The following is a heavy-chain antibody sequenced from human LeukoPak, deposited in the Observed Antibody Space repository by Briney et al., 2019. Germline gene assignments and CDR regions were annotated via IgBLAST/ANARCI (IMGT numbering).Heavy chain of an antibody. V-gene: IGHV4-34*01. Sequence: SETLSLTCAVYGCSFNDYYWNWVRQPPGKGPEWIGEINARGDTNYNPSLKRRVTISVDSSKNQFSLTLTSMIAADTAIYYCARGQVPAARGYNWFDPWGQGTLVTVSS. D-gene: IGHD2-2*01. CDR2: INARGDT. J-gene: IGHJ5*02. CDR1: GCSFNDYY. CDR3: ARGQVPAARGYNWFDP.